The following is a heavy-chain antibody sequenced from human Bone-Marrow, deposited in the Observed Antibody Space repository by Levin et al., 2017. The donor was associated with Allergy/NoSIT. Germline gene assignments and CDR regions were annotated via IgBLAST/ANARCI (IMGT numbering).Heavy chain of an antibody. CDR3: TREPQFDY. J-gene: IGHJ4*02. CDR2: IKSKNHGGTT. D-gene: IGHD1-14*01. Sequence: GGSLRLSCAASGFTFSNTWMSWVRQAPGKGLEWVGRIKSKNHGGTTDYAAPVKGRFTISRDDSKNTLYLQMNSLKTEDTAVYYCTREPQFDYWGQGTLVTVSS. V-gene: IGHV3-15*01. CDR1: GFTFSNTW.